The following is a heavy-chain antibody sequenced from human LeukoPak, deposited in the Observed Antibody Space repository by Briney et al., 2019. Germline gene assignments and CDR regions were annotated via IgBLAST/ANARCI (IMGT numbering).Heavy chain of an antibody. CDR1: GFTFSDYY. J-gene: IGHJ4*02. Sequence: GGSLRLSCAASGFTFSDYYMSWIRQAPGKGLEWVSYISSSGSTIYYADSVKGRFTISRDNAKNSLYLQMNGLRAEDTAVYYCARVRSVVVAAGYFDYWGQGTLVTVSS. CDR2: ISSSGSTI. D-gene: IGHD2-15*01. V-gene: IGHV3-11*04. CDR3: ARVRSVVVAAGYFDY.